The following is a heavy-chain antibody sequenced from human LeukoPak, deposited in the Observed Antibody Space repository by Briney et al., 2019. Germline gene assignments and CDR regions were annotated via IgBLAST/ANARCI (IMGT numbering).Heavy chain of an antibody. V-gene: IGHV3-73*01. CDR2: IRSKANSYAT. Sequence: GGSLRLSCAASGFTFSGSAMHWVRQASGKGREWVGRIRSKANSYATAYAASVKGRFTISRDDSKNTAYLQMNSLKTEDTAVYYCTRGVAAAGTSGDYYFDYWGQGTLVTVSS. CDR1: GFTFSGSA. D-gene: IGHD6-13*01. J-gene: IGHJ4*02. CDR3: TRGVAAAGTSGDYYFDY.